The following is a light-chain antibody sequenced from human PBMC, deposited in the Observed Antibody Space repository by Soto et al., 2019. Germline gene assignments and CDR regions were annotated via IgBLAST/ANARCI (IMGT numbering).Light chain of an antibody. Sequence: DIVMTQSPLSLPVTPGEPSSISFRSSQIIWLSHGYNYLDWYLQKTVQSPQLLIYVGSNRASGVTDRFSCSGSGLDFTLKISRVEAEDVVVYYCMQALHNPLFTFGPGTKVDIK. CDR1: QIIWLSHGYNY. CDR3: MQALHNPLFT. J-gene: IGKJ3*01. CDR2: VGS. V-gene: IGKV2-28*01.